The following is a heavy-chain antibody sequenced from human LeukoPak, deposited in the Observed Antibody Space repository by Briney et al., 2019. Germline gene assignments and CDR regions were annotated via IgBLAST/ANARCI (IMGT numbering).Heavy chain of an antibody. J-gene: IGHJ4*02. Sequence: SETLSLTCTVSGYSISSGYYWGWIRQPPGKGLEWIGSIYHSGSTYYNPSLKSRVTVSVDTSKNQFSLKLSSVTAADTAVYYCARGPTTVTRAFDYWGQGTLVTVSS. CDR1: GYSISSGYY. V-gene: IGHV4-38-2*02. CDR3: ARGPTTVTRAFDY. D-gene: IGHD4-17*01. CDR2: IYHSGST.